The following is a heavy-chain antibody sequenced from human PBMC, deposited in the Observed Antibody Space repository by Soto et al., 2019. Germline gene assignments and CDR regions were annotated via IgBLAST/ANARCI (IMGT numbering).Heavy chain of an antibody. CDR3: TRDLNGGNPFDY. D-gene: IGHD2-8*01. V-gene: IGHV1-3*01. Sequence: QVQLVQSGAEVKKPGASVRVSCKPSGYTLTNYAIHWVRQAAGQSLEWLAWIDPGSGRATYSQKVKGRTIVTRDNSATTFYLDLTSLPSEATAVYFCTRDLNGGNPFDYWGQGALVTVSS. CDR1: GYTLTNYA. CDR2: IDPGSGRA. J-gene: IGHJ4*02.